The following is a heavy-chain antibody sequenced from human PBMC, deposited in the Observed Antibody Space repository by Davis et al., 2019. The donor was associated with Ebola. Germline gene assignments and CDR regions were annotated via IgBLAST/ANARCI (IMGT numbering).Heavy chain of an antibody. D-gene: IGHD5-12*01. V-gene: IGHV1-46*03. CDR2: INPNDGRT. CDR3: TTPGGQDSGYDVFDI. Sequence: ASVQVTCKASGYTFTNYYMHWVRQPPGQGLEWMGMINPNDGRTIYAQKFQRRVTVTSNTSTTTVYIDLSSLRCEDTALYYCTTPGGQDSGYDVFDIWGQGTMVTVSS. J-gene: IGHJ3*02. CDR1: GYTFTNYY.